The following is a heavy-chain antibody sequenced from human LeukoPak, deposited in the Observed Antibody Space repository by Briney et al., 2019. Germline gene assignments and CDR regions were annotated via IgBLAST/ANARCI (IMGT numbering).Heavy chain of an antibody. V-gene: IGHV1-46*01. CDR2: INPSGGST. Sequence: ASVKVSCKASGYTFTSYYMHWVRQAPGQGLEWMGIINPSGGSTSYAQKFQGRVTMTRDTSTSTVYMELSSLRSEDTAVYYCARVSEIVVVVAAGEYYSDYWGQGTLVTVSS. J-gene: IGHJ4*02. D-gene: IGHD2-15*01. CDR1: GYTFTSYY. CDR3: ARVSEIVVVVAAGEYYSDY.